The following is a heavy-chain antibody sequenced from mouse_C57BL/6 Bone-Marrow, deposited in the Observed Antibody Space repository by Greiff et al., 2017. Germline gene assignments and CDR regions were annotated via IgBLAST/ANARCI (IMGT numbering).Heavy chain of an antibody. V-gene: IGHV14-4*01. CDR1: GFNIKDDY. D-gene: IGHD2-12*01. CDR3: TPYYSLDY. J-gene: IGHJ2*01. Sequence: VQLQQSGAELVRPGASVKLSCTASGFNIKDDYMHWVKQRPEQGLEWIGWIDPENGDTEYASKFQGKATITAAPSSNTAYLQLSSLTSEDTAVYYCTPYYSLDYWGQGTTLTVSS. CDR2: IDPENGDT.